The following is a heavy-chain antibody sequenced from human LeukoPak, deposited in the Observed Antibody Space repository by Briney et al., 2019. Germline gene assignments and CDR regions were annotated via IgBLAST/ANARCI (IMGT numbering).Heavy chain of an antibody. J-gene: IGHJ3*02. CDR3: AKESHYYDSGAFDI. CDR1: GFTFSSYG. Sequence: PGRSLRLSCAASGFTFSSYGMHWVRQAPGKGLEWVAVISYDGSNKYYADSVKGRFTISRDNSKNTLNLQMNSLRAEDTAVYYCAKESHYYDSGAFDIWGQGTMVTVSS. D-gene: IGHD3-22*01. V-gene: IGHV3-30*18. CDR2: ISYDGSNK.